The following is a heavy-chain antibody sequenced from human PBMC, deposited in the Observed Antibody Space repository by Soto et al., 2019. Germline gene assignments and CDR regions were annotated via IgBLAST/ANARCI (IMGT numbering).Heavy chain of an antibody. Sequence: SETLSLTCAVSGGSIGGVGYSWSWIRQPPGGGLEWIGYMYHSGTFLKSPSLKTRLTMSLDMSKNQFSLTLDSMTAADTAVYYCARAQFYSGSGNYNNLMFDAWGQGIQVTVSS. J-gene: IGHJ5*02. D-gene: IGHD3-10*01. CDR2: MYHSGTF. CDR1: GGSIGGVGYS. V-gene: IGHV4-30-2*01. CDR3: ARAQFYSGSGNYNNLMFDA.